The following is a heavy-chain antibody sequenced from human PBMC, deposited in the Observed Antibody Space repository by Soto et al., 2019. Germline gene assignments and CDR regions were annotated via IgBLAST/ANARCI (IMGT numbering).Heavy chain of an antibody. V-gene: IGHV3-23*01. CDR1: GFTFSSYA. Sequence: EVQLLESGGGLVQPGGSLRLSCAASGFTFSSYAMSWVRQAPGKGLEWVQAINGSGGRTYYAASGKGRYTISRDNSKNPLYLEMNSLRAEDTAVYYCAKDGSDYDFWSGYNGDAFDIWGQGTMVTVSS. CDR3: AKDGSDYDFWSGYNGDAFDI. CDR2: INGSGGRT. D-gene: IGHD3-3*01. J-gene: IGHJ3*02.